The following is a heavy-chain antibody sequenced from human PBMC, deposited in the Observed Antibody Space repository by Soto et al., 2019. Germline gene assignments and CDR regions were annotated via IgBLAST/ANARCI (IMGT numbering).Heavy chain of an antibody. CDR2: TYYRSKWYN. Sequence: SQTLSLTCAISGDSVSSNSAAWNWIRQSPSRGLEWLGRTYYRSKWYNDYAVSVKSRITINPDTSKNQFSLQLNSVTPEDTAVYYCARGYCSSTSCYTLYYYYYGMDVWGQGTTVTVSS. V-gene: IGHV6-1*01. J-gene: IGHJ6*02. CDR3: ARGYCSSTSCYTLYYYYYGMDV. D-gene: IGHD2-2*02. CDR1: GDSVSSNSAA.